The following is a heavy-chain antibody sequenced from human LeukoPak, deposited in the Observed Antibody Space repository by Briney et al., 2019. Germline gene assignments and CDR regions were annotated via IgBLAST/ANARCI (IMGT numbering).Heavy chain of an antibody. V-gene: IGHV1-18*01. Sequence: ASVKVSCKASGYTFTGYGISWVRQAPGQGLEWMGWISAYNGNTNYAQKLQGRVTMTTDTSTSTAYMELRSLRSDDTAVYYCARVVVVAATMDYYFDYWGQGTLVTVSS. CDR3: ARVVVVAATMDYYFDY. D-gene: IGHD2-15*01. J-gene: IGHJ4*02. CDR1: GYTFTGYG. CDR2: ISAYNGNT.